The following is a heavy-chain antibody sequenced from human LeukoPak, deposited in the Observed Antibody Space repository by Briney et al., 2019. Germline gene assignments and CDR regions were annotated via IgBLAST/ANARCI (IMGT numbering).Heavy chain of an antibody. D-gene: IGHD3-9*01. CDR3: MREGYDILTGYYIVD. V-gene: IGHV4-34*01. Sequence: SETLSLTCTVYGGSFSGYYWTWIRQPLGKGLEWMAEINHRGSSNYNPSLKSRVTISVDTSKNQFSLKLSSVTAADTAVYYCMREGYDILTGYYIVDWGQGTLVTVSS. J-gene: IGHJ4*02. CDR2: INHRGSS. CDR1: GGSFSGYY.